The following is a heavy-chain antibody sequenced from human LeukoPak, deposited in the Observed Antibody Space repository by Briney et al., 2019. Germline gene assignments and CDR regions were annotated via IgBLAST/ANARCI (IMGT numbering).Heavy chain of an antibody. Sequence: ASVTVSCKASGSTFTSYDIDWVQQATGQGLEWMGWMNPNSGNTGYAQKFQGRVTMTRNTSISTAYMELSSLRSEDTAVYYCARGLTQISSGWDDYWGQGTLVTVSS. CDR1: GSTFTSYD. V-gene: IGHV1-8*01. CDR2: MNPNSGNT. D-gene: IGHD6-19*01. J-gene: IGHJ4*02. CDR3: ARGLTQISSGWDDY.